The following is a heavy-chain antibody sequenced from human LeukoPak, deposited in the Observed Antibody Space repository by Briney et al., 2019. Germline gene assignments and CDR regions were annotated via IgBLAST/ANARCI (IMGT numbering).Heavy chain of an antibody. CDR3: AAGIAVPDAFDI. CDR1: GGSFSSYH. CDR2: IYYSGST. Sequence: SETLSLTCAVYGGSFSSYHWSWIRQPPGKGLEWIGYIYYSGSTYYNPSLKSRVTISVDTSKNQFSLKLSSVTAADTAVYYCAAGIAVPDAFDIWGQGTMVTVTS. D-gene: IGHD6-19*01. V-gene: IGHV4-59*06. J-gene: IGHJ3*02.